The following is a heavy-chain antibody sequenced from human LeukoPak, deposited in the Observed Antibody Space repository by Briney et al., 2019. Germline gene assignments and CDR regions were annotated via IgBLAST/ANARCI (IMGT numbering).Heavy chain of an antibody. CDR1: GYTFTDYY. J-gene: IGHJ3*02. CDR3: ARIVDI. Sequence: ASVRVSCKASGYTFTDYYMHWVRQAPGQGGEWMGWINPKSGDTKYAQKFQGRVTMTSDTSISTSYMELSRLTSDDTAVYYCARIVDIWGQGTMVTVSS. CDR2: INPKSGDT. V-gene: IGHV1-2*02.